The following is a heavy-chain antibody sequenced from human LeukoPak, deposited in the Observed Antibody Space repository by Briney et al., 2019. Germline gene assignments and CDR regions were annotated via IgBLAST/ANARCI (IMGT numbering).Heavy chain of an antibody. Sequence: GGSLRLSCAASGFTVSSNYMSWVRQAPGKGLEWVSVIYSGGSTYYADSVKGRFTISRDNSKNTLYLQMGSLRAEDMAVYYCARGGYGGNSGYYYYYMDVWGKGTTVTVSS. D-gene: IGHD4-23*01. CDR2: IYSGGST. CDR1: GFTVSSNY. J-gene: IGHJ6*03. V-gene: IGHV3-53*05. CDR3: ARGGYGGNSGYYYYYMDV.